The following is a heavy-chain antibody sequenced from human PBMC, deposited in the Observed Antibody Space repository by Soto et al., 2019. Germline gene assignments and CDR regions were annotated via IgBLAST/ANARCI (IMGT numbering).Heavy chain of an antibody. V-gene: IGHV1-58*01. D-gene: IGHD3-3*01. Sequence: SVKVSCKASGFSFLSFAVQWVRQTRGQRLERIGSVVVATGNTVYSPKFQDRATITGDMSTNIAYMYLGSLTSEDTAIYYCAATDFPSPGGGPWGQGTLVTVSS. CDR1: GFSFLSFA. CDR2: VVVATGNT. CDR3: AATDFPSPGGGP. J-gene: IGHJ5*02.